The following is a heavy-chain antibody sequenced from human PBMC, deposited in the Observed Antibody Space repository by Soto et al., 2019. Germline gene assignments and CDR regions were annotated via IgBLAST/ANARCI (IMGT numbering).Heavy chain of an antibody. CDR1: GFTVSSDY. CDR2: IYSGGST. J-gene: IGHJ6*03. CDR3: TRDKFYDFWSGYYPPRGHYMDV. D-gene: IGHD3-3*01. V-gene: IGHV3-66*01. Sequence: GGSLRLSCAASGFTVSSDYMSWVRQAPGKGLEWVSVIYSGGSTYYADSVKGRFTISRDNSKNTLYLQMNSLRAEDTAVYYSTRDKFYDFWSGYYPPRGHYMDVWGKGTTVTVSS.